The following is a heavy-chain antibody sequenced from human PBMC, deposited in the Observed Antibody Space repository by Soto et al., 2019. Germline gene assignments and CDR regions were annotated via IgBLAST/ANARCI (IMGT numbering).Heavy chain of an antibody. V-gene: IGHV4-34*01. J-gene: IGHJ6*03. CDR1: GGSFSGYY. CDR2: INHSGST. CDR3: ARGRMGWATATYYYYYYMDV. D-gene: IGHD4-4*01. Sequence: KPSETLSLTCAVYGGSFSGYYWSWIRQPPGKGLEWIGEINHSGSTNYNPSLKSRVTISVDTSKNQFSLKLSSVTAADTAVYYCARGRMGWATATYYYYYYMDVWGKGTTVTVSS.